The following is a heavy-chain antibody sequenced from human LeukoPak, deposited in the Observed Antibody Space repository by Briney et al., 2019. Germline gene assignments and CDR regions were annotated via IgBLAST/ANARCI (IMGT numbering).Heavy chain of an antibody. CDR1: GGSISSSSYY. Sequence: SETLSLTCTVSGGSISSSSYYWGWIRQPPGKGLEWIGSIYYSGSTYYNPSLKSRVTISVDTSKNQFSLKLSSVTAADTAVYYCARTSDYYGMDVWGQGTTVTVSS. CDR3: ARTSDYYGMDV. CDR2: IYYSGST. J-gene: IGHJ6*02. V-gene: IGHV4-39*07.